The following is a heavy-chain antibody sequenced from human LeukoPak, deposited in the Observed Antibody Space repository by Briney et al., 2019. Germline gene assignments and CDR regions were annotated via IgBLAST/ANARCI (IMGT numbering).Heavy chain of an antibody. CDR3: ARGRGYLVDP. V-gene: IGHV4-34*01. CDR1: GGSFSGYY. D-gene: IGHD6-13*01. J-gene: IGHJ5*02. CDR2: INHSGST. Sequence: PSETLSLTCAVYGGSFSGYYWSWIRQPPGKGLEWIGEINHSGSTNYNPSLKSRVTISVDTSKNQFSLKLSSVTAADTAVYYCARGRGYLVDPWGQGTLMTVSS.